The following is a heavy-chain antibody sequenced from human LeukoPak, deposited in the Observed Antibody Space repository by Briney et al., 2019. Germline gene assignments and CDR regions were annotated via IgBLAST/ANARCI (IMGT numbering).Heavy chain of an antibody. D-gene: IGHD3-22*01. CDR1: GGSISSGTYY. Sequence: EASETLSLTCSVSGGSISSGTYYWSWIRQPPGKGLEWIGYIHHSGSTHYNPSLKSRVTISVDRSKNQFSLKLSSVTAADTAVYYCARGWYYYDSSGYVNWFDPWGQGTLVTVSS. J-gene: IGHJ5*02. CDR3: ARGWYYYDSSGYVNWFDP. V-gene: IGHV4-30-2*01. CDR2: IHHSGST.